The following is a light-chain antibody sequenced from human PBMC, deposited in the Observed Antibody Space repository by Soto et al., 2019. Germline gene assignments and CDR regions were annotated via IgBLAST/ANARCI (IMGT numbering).Light chain of an antibody. J-gene: IGLJ1*01. CDR2: EVN. CDR1: SRDVGASDY. CDR3: LSHSGSSNV. Sequence: QSVLTQPPSASGSPGQSVAISCTGTSRDVGASDYVSWYQQHSGKAPKLLLYEVNKRPSGVPDRFSGSKSGNTASLTVSALQADDEADYYCLSHSGSSNVLGNVTKLTVL. V-gene: IGLV2-8*01.